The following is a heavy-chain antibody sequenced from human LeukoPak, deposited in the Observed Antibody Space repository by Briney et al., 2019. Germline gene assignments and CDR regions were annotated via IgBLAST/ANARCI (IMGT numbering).Heavy chain of an antibody. D-gene: IGHD2/OR15-2a*01. CDR3: ARGPDAPEGAPFFYHYMDV. CDR1: GFTFDNYA. V-gene: IGHV3-23*05. Sequence: PGRSLRHSCVTSGFTFDNYAMTWVRQAPGKGLEWVSSIYGNGYSIYYADSVRGRFTLSRDNSRNTLYLEMKNLRAEDTAVYYCARGPDAPEGAPFFYHYMDVWGKGTTVSVS. CDR2: IYGNGYSI. J-gene: IGHJ6*03.